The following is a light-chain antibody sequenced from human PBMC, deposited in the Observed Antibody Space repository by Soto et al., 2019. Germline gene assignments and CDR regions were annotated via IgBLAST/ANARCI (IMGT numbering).Light chain of an antibody. Sequence: DIQMTQSPSSLFASVGGRFTITFQASQNINNYLNWYQQKPGRAPKLLIYDASNLEAGVPSRFRGSGSGTDFTFTISRLQPEDIATYYCQQYENLPTFGQGTRLEIK. J-gene: IGKJ5*01. CDR3: QQYENLPT. CDR2: DAS. V-gene: IGKV1-33*01. CDR1: QNINNY.